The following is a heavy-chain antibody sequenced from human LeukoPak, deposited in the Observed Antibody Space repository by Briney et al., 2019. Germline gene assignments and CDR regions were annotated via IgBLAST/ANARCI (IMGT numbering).Heavy chain of an antibody. V-gene: IGHV3-30*02. CDR2: IRYGGNTK. CDR3: ARVPRITMIVVVTHPPDY. CDR1: GFTFSTYG. D-gene: IGHD3-22*01. J-gene: IGHJ4*02. Sequence: GGSLRLSCAASGFTFSTYGMHWVRQAPGKGLEWVAFIRYGGNTKSYADFVKGRFTISRDNSKNTLYLQMNSLRAEDTAVYYCARVPRITMIVVVTHPPDYWGQGTLVTVSS.